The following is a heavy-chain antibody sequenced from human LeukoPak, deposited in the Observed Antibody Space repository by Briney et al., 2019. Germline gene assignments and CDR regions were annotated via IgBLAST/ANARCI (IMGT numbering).Heavy chain of an antibody. J-gene: IGHJ6*04. D-gene: IGHD3-10*01. V-gene: IGHV4-59*01. CDR2: IYDSGST. Sequence: SETLSLTCTVSGGSISSYYWSWIRQPPGKGLEWIGYIYDSGSTNYNPSLKSRVTISVDTSKNQFSLKLSSVTAADTAVYYCARAMPRPYYYGSGSLDVWGKGTTVTISS. CDR1: GGSISSYY. CDR3: ARAMPRPYYYGSGSLDV.